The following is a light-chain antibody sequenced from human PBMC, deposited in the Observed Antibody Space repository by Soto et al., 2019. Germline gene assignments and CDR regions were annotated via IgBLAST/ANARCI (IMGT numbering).Light chain of an antibody. CDR3: HQYNNWPPFT. CDR1: QSVSSS. J-gene: IGKJ3*01. V-gene: IGKV3-15*01. CDR2: GAS. Sequence: EIVMTQSPATLSVSPGERVTLSCRASQSVSSSLAWYQQKPGQAPRLLIYGASNRATGIPARFSGSGSGTEFTLTISSLQSEDFAVYYCHQYNNWPPFTFGPGTKVDIK.